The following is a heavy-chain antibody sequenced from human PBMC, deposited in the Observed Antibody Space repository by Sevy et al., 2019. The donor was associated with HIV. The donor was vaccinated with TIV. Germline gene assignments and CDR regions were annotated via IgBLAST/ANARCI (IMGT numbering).Heavy chain of an antibody. Sequence: GGSLRLSCAASGFNFRNFWMSWVRQAPGKGLECVADIKQDGSETYYVDSVKGRFTISRDNAKNSLYLQMNSLRDEDTAMYFCVRDKEVGASILDAWGQGTPVTVSS. V-gene: IGHV3-7*03. CDR3: VRDKEVGASILDA. CDR2: IKQDGSET. D-gene: IGHD1-26*01. CDR1: GFNFRNFW. J-gene: IGHJ5*02.